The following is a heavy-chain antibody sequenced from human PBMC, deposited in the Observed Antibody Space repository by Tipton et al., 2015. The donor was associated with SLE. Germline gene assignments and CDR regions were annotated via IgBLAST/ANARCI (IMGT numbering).Heavy chain of an antibody. CDR3: ARGAPYSTSSVGWFDP. Sequence: TLSLTCAVYGGSFSGYYWSWIRQPPGKGLEWIGEINHSGSTNYNPSLKSRVTISVDTSKNQFSLKLSSVTAADTAVYYCARGAPYSTSSVGWFDPWGHGTLVTVSS. CDR2: INHSGST. V-gene: IGHV4-34*01. D-gene: IGHD6-6*01. CDR1: GGSFSGYY. J-gene: IGHJ5*02.